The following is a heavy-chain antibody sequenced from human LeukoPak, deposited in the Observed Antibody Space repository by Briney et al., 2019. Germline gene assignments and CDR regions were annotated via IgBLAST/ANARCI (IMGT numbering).Heavy chain of an antibody. Sequence: GSLRLSCAASGFTFSSYEMNWVRQAPGKGLEWVSYISSSGSTMYYADSVKGRFTISRDNAKNSLYLQMNSLRAEDTAVYYCARGISWDIWGQGTLVTVSS. CDR1: GFTFSSYE. CDR2: ISSSGSTM. D-gene: IGHD3-3*02. V-gene: IGHV3-48*03. CDR3: ARGISWDI. J-gene: IGHJ3*02.